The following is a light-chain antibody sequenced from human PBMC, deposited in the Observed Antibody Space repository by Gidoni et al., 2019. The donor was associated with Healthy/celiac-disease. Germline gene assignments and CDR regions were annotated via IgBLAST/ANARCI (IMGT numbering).Light chain of an antibody. V-gene: IGLV7-46*01. CDR3: LLSYSGARPVV. CDR1: TGAVTSGHY. J-gene: IGLJ2*01. Sequence: QAVVTQEPSLTVSPGGTVTLTCGSSTGAVTSGHYPYWFQQKPGQAPRTLIYDTSNKHSWTPARFSRSLLGGKAALTLSGAQPEDEAEYYCLLSYSGARPVVFGGGTKLTVL. CDR2: DTS.